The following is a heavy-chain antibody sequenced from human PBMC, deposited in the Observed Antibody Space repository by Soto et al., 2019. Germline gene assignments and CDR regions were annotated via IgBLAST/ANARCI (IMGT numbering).Heavy chain of an antibody. Sequence: ASVKVSCKASGYTFTSYYMHWVRQAPGQGLEWMGIINPSGGSTSYAQKFQGRVTMTRDTSTSTVYMELSSLRSEDTAVYYCARDSSASATSYSFDYWGQGTLVTVSS. J-gene: IGHJ4*02. D-gene: IGHD3-10*01. CDR3: ARDSSASATSYSFDY. CDR2: INPSGGST. CDR1: GYTFTSYY. V-gene: IGHV1-46*01.